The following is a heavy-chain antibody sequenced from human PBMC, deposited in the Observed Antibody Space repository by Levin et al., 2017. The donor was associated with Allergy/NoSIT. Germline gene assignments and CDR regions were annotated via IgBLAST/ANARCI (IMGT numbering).Heavy chain of an antibody. J-gene: IGHJ5*02. V-gene: IGHV3-23*01. CDR3: AKEGCSDGTCYPGS. D-gene: IGHD2-15*01. Sequence: PGGSLRLSCTGSEFTFSRYAMSWVRQAPGKGLEWVSVISASGGDTYYADSVKGRFTISRDNSRNTLYLQMNSLRVEDTAVYYCAKEGCSDGTCYPGSWGQGTLVTVSS. CDR1: EFTFSRYA. CDR2: ISASGGDT.